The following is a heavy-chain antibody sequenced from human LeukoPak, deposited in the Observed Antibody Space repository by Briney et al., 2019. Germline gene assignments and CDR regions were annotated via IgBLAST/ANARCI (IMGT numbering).Heavy chain of an antibody. CDR1: GGSISTENW. CDR3: ARGWAVRGVMVDY. CDR2: IYHSGST. Sequence: SGTLSLTCAVSGGSISTENWWSWVRQPPGKGLEWIGEIYHSGSTNYNPSLKSRVTISVDTSKNQFSLKLSSVTAADTAVYYCARGWAVRGVMVDYWGQGTLVTVSS. V-gene: IGHV4-4*02. J-gene: IGHJ4*02. D-gene: IGHD3-10*01.